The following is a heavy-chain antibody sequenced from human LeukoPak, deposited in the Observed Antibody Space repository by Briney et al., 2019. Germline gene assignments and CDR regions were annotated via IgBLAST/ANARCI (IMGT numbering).Heavy chain of an antibody. Sequence: GGSLRLSCAASGFTFSSYSMNWVRQAPGKGLEWVSSISSSSSYIYYADSVKGRFTISRDNAKNSLYLQMNSLRAEDTAVYYCAGEVVTPPNGMDVWGQGTTVTVSS. D-gene: IGHD4-23*01. J-gene: IGHJ6*02. CDR2: ISSSSSYI. V-gene: IGHV3-21*01. CDR1: GFTFSSYS. CDR3: AGEVVTPPNGMDV.